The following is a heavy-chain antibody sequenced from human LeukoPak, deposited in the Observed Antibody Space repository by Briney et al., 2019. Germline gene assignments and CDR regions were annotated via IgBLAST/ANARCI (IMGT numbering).Heavy chain of an antibody. J-gene: IGHJ6*02. V-gene: IGHV3-33*01. CDR1: GFIFSNHG. Sequence: GGSLRLSCAASGFIFSNHGMHWVRQAPGKGPEWVAVIWYDGSNKYYAESVKGRFTISRDNPENTLYLQMNSLRAEDTAVYYCARALGYDSSGYYYYGMYVWGQGTTVTVSS. D-gene: IGHD3-22*01. CDR2: IWYDGSNK. CDR3: ARALGYDSSGYYYYGMYV.